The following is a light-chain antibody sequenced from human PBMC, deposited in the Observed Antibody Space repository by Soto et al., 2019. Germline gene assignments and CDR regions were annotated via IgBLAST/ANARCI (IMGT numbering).Light chain of an antibody. V-gene: IGKV3-20*01. CDR1: QSVSSSY. CDR2: GAS. J-gene: IGKJ2*01. CDR3: QQYGSSQYT. Sequence: EIVLTQSPGTLSLSPGERATLSCRASQSVSSSYLAWYQHKPGQAPRLLIYGASSRATGIPDRFSGSGSGTDFNFTISRLEPEDFAVYYCQQYGSSQYTFGQGTKLEIK.